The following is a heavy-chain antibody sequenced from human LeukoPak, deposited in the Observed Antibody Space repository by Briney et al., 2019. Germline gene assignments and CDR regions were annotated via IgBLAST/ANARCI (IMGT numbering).Heavy chain of an antibody. D-gene: IGHD3-10*01. CDR3: VSRPADTTWYGVFDY. J-gene: IGHJ4*02. V-gene: IGHV4-59*11. CDR1: GGSINSHY. Sequence: SETLSLTCSVSGGSINSHYWSWIRQPPGKRLGWIGYIFNTGKTNYNPSLASRVTMSVDTSRAQFFLRLSPVTAADTAIYYCVSRPADTTWYGVFDYWSQGTLVTVSS. CDR2: IFNTGKT.